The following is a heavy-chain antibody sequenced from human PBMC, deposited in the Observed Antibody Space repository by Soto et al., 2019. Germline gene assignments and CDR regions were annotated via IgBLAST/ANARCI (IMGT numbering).Heavy chain of an antibody. J-gene: IGHJ4*02. V-gene: IGHV3-30*03. CDR3: VSDRGYGHASVPYS. D-gene: IGHD5-18*01. Sequence: QAQLVESGGGVVQPGRSLRLSCAASRFAFSSYGMHWVRQAPGTGLEWVAVISYDGSLQHYADSVKGRFTISRDNSKNMVLLQMSSLRAEDTAVYYCVSDRGYGHASVPYSWGQGTLVSVSS. CDR1: RFAFSSYG. CDR2: ISYDGSLQ.